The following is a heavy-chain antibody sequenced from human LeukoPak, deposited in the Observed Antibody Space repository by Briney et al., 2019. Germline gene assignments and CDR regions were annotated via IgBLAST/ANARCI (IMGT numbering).Heavy chain of an antibody. CDR3: AKGQQWLGYCYYMDV. J-gene: IGHJ6*03. D-gene: IGHD5-12*01. V-gene: IGHV3-9*01. CDR1: GFTFDDYA. CDR2: ISWNSGSI. Sequence: GGSLRLSCAASGFTFDDYAMHWVRQAPGKGLEWVSGISWNSGSIGYADSVKGRFTISRDNAKNSLYLQMNSLRAEDTALYYCAKGQQWLGYCYYMDVWGRGTTVTVSS.